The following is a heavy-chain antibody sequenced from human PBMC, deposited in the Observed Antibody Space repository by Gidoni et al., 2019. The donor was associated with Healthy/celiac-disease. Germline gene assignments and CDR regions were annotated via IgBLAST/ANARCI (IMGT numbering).Heavy chain of an antibody. CDR2: IYYSGST. V-gene: IGHV4-39*01. Sequence: QLQLQESGPGLVKPSGTRSLTCTVSGGSISSSSYDWGWLRQPPGKGLEWMGSIYYSGSTYYNPSLKSRVTISVDTSKNQFSLKLSSVTAADTAVYYCARHGEYYDFWSGYPGYGMDVWGQGTTVTVSS. D-gene: IGHD3-3*01. CDR1: GGSISSSSYD. CDR3: ARHGEYYDFWSGYPGYGMDV. J-gene: IGHJ6*02.